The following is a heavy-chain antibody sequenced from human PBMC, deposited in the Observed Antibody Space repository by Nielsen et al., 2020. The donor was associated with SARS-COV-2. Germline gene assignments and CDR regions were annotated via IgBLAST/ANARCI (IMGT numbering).Heavy chain of an antibody. CDR1: GGSISSGDYY. Sequence: SETLFLTCTVSGGSISSGDYYWSWIRQPPGKGLEWIGYIYYSGSTYYNPSLKSRVTISVDTSKNQFSLKLSSVTAADTAVYYCARVWFGDRVFDYWGQGTLVTVSS. D-gene: IGHD3-10*01. CDR3: ARVWFGDRVFDY. J-gene: IGHJ4*02. CDR2: IYYSGST. V-gene: IGHV4-30-4*01.